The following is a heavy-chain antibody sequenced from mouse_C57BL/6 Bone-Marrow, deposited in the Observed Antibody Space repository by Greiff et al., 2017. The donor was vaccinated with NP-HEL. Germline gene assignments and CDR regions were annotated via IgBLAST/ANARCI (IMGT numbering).Heavy chain of an antibody. CDR2: IDPSDSYT. CDR1: GYTFTSYW. CDR3: ARDSSSGFFAY. Sequence: QVQLQQPGAELVKPGASVKLSCKASGYTFTSYWMQWVKQRPGQGLEWIGEIDPSDSYTNYNQKFKGKATLTVDTSSSTAYMQLSSLTSEDSAVYDCARDSSSGFFAYWGQGTLVTVSA. J-gene: IGHJ3*01. D-gene: IGHD3-2*02. V-gene: IGHV1-50*01.